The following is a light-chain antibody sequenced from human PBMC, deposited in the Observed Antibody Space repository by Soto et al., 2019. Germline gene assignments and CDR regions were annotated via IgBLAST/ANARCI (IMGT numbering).Light chain of an antibody. CDR2: GAS. V-gene: IGKV3-20*01. CDR3: QQYGHSPWT. J-gene: IGKJ1*01. CDR1: QSVSNNY. Sequence: EIVLTQSPGTLSLSPGERATLSCRASQSVSNNYLAWYQQKPGQAPRLLIYGASNRATGIPDRFSVSGSGADFTLTISRLEPEDFAVYYCQQYGHSPWTFGQGTKVDIK.